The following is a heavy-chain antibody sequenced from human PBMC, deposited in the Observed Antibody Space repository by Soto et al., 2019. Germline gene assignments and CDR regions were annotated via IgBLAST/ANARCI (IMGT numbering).Heavy chain of an antibody. CDR1: GYTVSLYA. D-gene: IGHD6-19*01. J-gene: IGHJ4*02. Sequence: PGGSLRLSCAASGYTVSLYAMSWVRQAPGKGLEWVSAISGSGGNTYYADSVKGRFIISRDNSKNTLYLQINSLRAADTAMYYCVRSSSGWFSSDYWGQGALVTVSS. CDR3: VRSSSGWFSSDY. V-gene: IGHV3-23*01. CDR2: ISGSGGNT.